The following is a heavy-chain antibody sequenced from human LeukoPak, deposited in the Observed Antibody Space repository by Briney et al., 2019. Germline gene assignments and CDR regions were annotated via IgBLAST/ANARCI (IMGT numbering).Heavy chain of an antibody. CDR1: GFNFNDAA. CDR2: ISETGTPI. Sequence: GGSLRLSCAASGFNFNDAAMTCVRPAPGGGLEWVSYISETGTPIFYADTVKGPFTNSRYNAKNSLYLQMNSLRAEDTAVYYCARSFDVWGQGTMVTVSS. CDR3: ARSFDV. J-gene: IGHJ3*01. V-gene: IGHV3-48*03.